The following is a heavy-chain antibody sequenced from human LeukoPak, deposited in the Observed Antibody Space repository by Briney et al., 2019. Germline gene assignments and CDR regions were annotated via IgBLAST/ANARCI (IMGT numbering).Heavy chain of an antibody. J-gene: IGHJ6*03. CDR1: GGTFSSYT. CDR3: TRGVRGVRGVIHYYYIDV. D-gene: IGHD3-10*01. Sequence: ASVKVSCKASGGTFSSYTISWVRQAPGQGLEWMGRIIPILGIANYAQKFQGRVTITADKSTSTAYMELSSLRSEDTAVYYCTRGVRGVRGVIHYYYIDVWGKGTTVTVSS. CDR2: IIPILGIA. V-gene: IGHV1-69*02.